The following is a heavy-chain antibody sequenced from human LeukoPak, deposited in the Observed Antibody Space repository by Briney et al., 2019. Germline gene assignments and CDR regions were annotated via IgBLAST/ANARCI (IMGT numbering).Heavy chain of an antibody. Sequence: GGSLRLSCAASGFTFSNYWMGWVRQPPGKGLQWVANIKEDGTVKYYVDSVKGRFTISRDNAKNSVYLQLNSLRVEDTAVYYCAKGKSSGRNWFDPWGQGTLVTVSS. J-gene: IGHJ5*02. CDR1: GFTFSNYW. V-gene: IGHV3-7*01. D-gene: IGHD3-10*01. CDR3: AKGKSSGRNWFDP. CDR2: IKEDGTVK.